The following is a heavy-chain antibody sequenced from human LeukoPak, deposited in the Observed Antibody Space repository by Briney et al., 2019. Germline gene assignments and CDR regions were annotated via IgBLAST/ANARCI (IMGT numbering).Heavy chain of an antibody. CDR2: INPNSGGT. V-gene: IGHV1-2*02. Sequence: ASVKVSCKASGYTFTGYYMHWVRQAPGQGLEWKGWINPNSGGTNYAQKFQGRVTMTRDTSISTAYMELSRLRSDDTAVYYCARDAGDYYDSSGYSPFDYWGQGTLVTVSS. J-gene: IGHJ4*02. CDR1: GYTFTGYY. D-gene: IGHD3-22*01. CDR3: ARDAGDYYDSSGYSPFDY.